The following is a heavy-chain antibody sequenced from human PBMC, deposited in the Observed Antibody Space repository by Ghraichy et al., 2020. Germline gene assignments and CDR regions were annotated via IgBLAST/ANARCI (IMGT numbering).Heavy chain of an antibody. CDR3: VRLAYCGGDCLTYGMDV. CDR1: DDSFSSRSYY. D-gene: IGHD2-21*02. V-gene: IGHV4-39*01. Sequence: SQTLSLTCTVSDDSFSSRSYYWGWIRQSPGKGLDWIGSIYYSGSTYYNAPLKSRVIISLDTYKKQFSLRLKSVTAADTAVYFCVRLAYCGGDCLTYGMDVWGQGTTVIVSS. CDR2: IYYSGST. J-gene: IGHJ6*02.